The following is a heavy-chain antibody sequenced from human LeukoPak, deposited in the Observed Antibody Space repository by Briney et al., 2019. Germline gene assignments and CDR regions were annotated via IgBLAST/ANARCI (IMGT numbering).Heavy chain of an antibody. Sequence: GSLRLSCAASGFTFSSYAMHWVRQAPGKGLEWVAVISYDGSNKYYADSVKGRFTIPRDNSKNTLYLQMNSLRAEDTAVYYCARDICSSTSCYTGRFDYWGQGTLVTVSS. CDR2: ISYDGSNK. CDR3: ARDICSSTSCYTGRFDY. CDR1: GFTFSSYA. D-gene: IGHD2-2*02. J-gene: IGHJ4*02. V-gene: IGHV3-30-3*01.